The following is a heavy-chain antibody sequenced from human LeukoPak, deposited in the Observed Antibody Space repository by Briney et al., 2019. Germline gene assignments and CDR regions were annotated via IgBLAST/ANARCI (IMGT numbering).Heavy chain of an antibody. CDR2: ISAYNGNT. V-gene: IGHV1-18*04. CDR3: ARDTRITKTIFGVASPSY. J-gene: IGHJ4*02. Sequence: ASVKVSCKASGYTFTGYYMHWVRQAPGQGLEWMGWISAYNGNTNYAQKLQGRVTMTTDTSTSTAYMELRSLRSDDTAVYYCARDTRITKTIFGVASPSYWGQGTLVTVSS. D-gene: IGHD3-3*01. CDR1: GYTFTGYY.